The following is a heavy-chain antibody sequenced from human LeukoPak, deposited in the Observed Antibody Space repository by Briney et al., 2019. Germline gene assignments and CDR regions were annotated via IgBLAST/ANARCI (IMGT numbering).Heavy chain of an antibody. CDR3: ARNRGYSGYGMDV. V-gene: IGHV2-70*11. D-gene: IGHD5-12*01. J-gene: IGHJ6*02. CDR1: GFSLSSSGMC. CDR2: IDWDDDK. Sequence: SGPTLVNPTQTLTLPCTFSGFSLSSSGMCVSWIRQPPGKALEWLARIDWDDDKHYTTSLKTMLTISKDTSKNQVALTMTSMDPVDTATYYCARNRGYSGYGMDVWGQGTTVTVSS.